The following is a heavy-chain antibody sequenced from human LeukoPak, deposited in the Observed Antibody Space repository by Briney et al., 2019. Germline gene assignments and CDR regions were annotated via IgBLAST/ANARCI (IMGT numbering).Heavy chain of an antibody. J-gene: IGHJ4*02. CDR1: GFSFDDYG. D-gene: IGHD6-13*01. V-gene: IGHV3-20*04. Sequence: GGSLRLSCAASGFSFDDYGMSWVRQAPGKGLEWVSCINWDGGSAAYADSVKGRFTISRDNAKNSLYLQMNSLRTEDTAFYYCARDRLAATGLFDYWGQGTLVTVSS. CDR2: INWDGGSA. CDR3: ARDRLAATGLFDY.